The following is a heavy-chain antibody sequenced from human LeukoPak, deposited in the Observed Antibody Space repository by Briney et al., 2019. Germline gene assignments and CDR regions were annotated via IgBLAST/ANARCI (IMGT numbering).Heavy chain of an antibody. D-gene: IGHD5-18*01. V-gene: IGHV3-53*01. CDR2: IYSGGSA. J-gene: IGHJ4*02. Sequence: GGSLRLSCAASGFTVNSNYMSWVRQAPGKGLEWVSVIYSGGSAYYADSVKGRFTISRDNSKNTLYLQMNSLGADDTAIYYCTGYGLDYWGQGTLVTVS. CDR3: TGYGLDY. CDR1: GFTVNSNY.